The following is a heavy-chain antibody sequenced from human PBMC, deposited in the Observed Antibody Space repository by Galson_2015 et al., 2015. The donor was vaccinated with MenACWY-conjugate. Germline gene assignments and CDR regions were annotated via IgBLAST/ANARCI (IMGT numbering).Heavy chain of an antibody. V-gene: IGHV3-7*01. Sequence: SLILSCAAPGVTFGYTWLSWIDQAPVARLEWGANISPEASRGTYVDCVKGRFTISRDNAENSVYLEMNSLRPEDTAVFYCAAWTADDNYWAQGTLVTVSS. D-gene: IGHD3/OR15-3a*01. CDR3: AAWTADDNY. CDR2: ISPEASRG. CDR1: GVTFGYTW. J-gene: IGHJ4*02.